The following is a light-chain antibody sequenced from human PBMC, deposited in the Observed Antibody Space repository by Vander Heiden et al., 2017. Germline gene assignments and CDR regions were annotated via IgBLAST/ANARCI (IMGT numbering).Light chain of an antibody. CDR3: QQGYSTPLA. Sequence: DIQMTESPSSLSVSVGDRVTITGGASQSISSYLNWYQQKPGEAAKLLIYAGSSLEIGVPSRCSGNGSGKDSTLTISSLQPEDCATYYSQQGYSTPLAFGGGTKVEIK. CDR2: AGS. J-gene: IGKJ4*01. CDR1: QSISSY. V-gene: IGKV1-39*01.